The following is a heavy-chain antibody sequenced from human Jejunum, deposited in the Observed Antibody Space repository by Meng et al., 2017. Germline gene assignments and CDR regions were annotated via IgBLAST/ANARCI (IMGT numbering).Heavy chain of an antibody. CDR3: TRGTGETTAGYH. V-gene: IGHV4-61*02. J-gene: IGHJ5*02. CDR1: GDSITTPNYR. Sequence: SETLSLTCTVSGDSITTPNYRWSWVRQPAGKGLEWIGRVFPSGITFYNPSLENRVSISIDTSNSQFFLHLSSVTAADTAVYYCTRGTGETTAGYHWGPGRQVTVSS. D-gene: IGHD7-27*01. CDR2: VFPSGIT.